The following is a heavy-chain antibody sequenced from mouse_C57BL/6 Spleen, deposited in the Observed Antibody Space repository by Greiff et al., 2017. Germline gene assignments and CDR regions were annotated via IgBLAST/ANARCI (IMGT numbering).Heavy chain of an antibody. Sequence: QVQLQQPGAELVMPGASVKLSCKASGYTFTSYWMHWVKQRPGQGLEWIGEIYPSDSYTNYNQKVKGKCTLTVDKSCSTAYMQLSRLTSEDSAVYCCARRQYRLRYAMDYWGQGTTVTVSS. V-gene: IGHV1-69*01. CDR1: GYTFTSYW. J-gene: IGHJ4*01. D-gene: IGHD3-2*02. CDR3: ARRQYRLRYAMDY. CDR2: IYPSDSYT.